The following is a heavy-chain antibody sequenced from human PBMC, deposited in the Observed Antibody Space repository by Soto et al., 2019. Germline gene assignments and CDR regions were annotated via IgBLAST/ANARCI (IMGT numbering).Heavy chain of an antibody. CDR3: ARGGDPDY. V-gene: IGHV3-74*01. Sequence: EVQLVESGGGLVQPGGSLRLSCVASGFTFYYYWMHWVRQAPGKGLVWVSRIQSDGSSPDYVDSVKGRFTISRDNAKNTLYLQMNNLGAEDTAVYYCARGGDPDYWGQGTLVTVSS. D-gene: IGHD2-21*02. CDR2: IQSDGSSP. CDR1: GFTFYYYW. J-gene: IGHJ4*02.